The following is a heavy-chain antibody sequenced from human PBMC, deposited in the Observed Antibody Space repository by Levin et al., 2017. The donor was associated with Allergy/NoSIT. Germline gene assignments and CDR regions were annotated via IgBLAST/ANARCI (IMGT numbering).Heavy chain of an antibody. Sequence: GESLKISCAASGFTFSTYGMHWVRQAPGKGLEWVAVISNDGSNKYYVDSVKGRFTISTDNSKNTLYLQMNSLRAEDTAVYYCAKDTGYGTEYFDYWGQGTLVTVSS. CDR3: AKDTGYGTEYFDY. D-gene: IGHD5-18*01. CDR1: GFTFSTYG. J-gene: IGHJ4*02. CDR2: ISNDGSNK. V-gene: IGHV3-30*18.